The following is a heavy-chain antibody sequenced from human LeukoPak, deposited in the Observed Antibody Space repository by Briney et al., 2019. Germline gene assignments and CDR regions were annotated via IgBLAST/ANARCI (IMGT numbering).Heavy chain of an antibody. J-gene: IGHJ4*02. Sequence: GGSLRLSCAASGFTFSRNGMTWVRQAPGKGLEWVSAISGSGGSTYYADSVKGRFTISRDNSKNTPYLQMNSLRAGDTAVYYCAKDRRAGSYDYWGQGTLVTVSS. D-gene: IGHD3-10*01. CDR1: GFTFSRNG. CDR2: ISGSGGST. V-gene: IGHV3-23*01. CDR3: AKDRRAGSYDY.